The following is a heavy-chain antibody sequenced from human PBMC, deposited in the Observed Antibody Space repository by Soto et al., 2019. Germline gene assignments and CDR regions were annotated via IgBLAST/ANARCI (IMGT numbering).Heavy chain of an antibody. CDR1: GGTFSSYA. Sequence: QVQLVQSGAEVKKPGSSVKVSCKASGGTFSSYAISWVRQAPGQGLEWMGGIIPIFGTANYAQKFQGRVTITADEATSTAYRELSRLRSEDRAVYYCARDGGCISTSCYADWFDPWGQGTLVTVSS. CDR2: IIPIFGTA. V-gene: IGHV1-69*12. J-gene: IGHJ5*02. CDR3: ARDGGCISTSCYADWFDP. D-gene: IGHD2-2*01.